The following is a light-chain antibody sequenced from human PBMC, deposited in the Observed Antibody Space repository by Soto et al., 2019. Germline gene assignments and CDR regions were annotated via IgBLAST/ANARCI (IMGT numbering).Light chain of an antibody. CDR3: SSYAGSNNFPYV. V-gene: IGLV2-8*01. CDR1: SSDVGSYNC. J-gene: IGLJ1*01. CDR2: EVN. Sequence: QSVLTQPPSASGSPGQSVTISCTGTSSDVGSYNCVSWYQQHPGKAPKLMIYEVNKRPSGVPDRFSGSKSGNTASLTVSGLQAEDEADYYCSSYAGSNNFPYVFATGTKVTVL.